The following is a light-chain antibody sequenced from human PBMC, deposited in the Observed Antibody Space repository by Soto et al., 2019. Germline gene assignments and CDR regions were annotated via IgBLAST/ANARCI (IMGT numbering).Light chain of an antibody. CDR3: QQYNSYCT. CDR1: QNIDRW. J-gene: IGKJ2*02. CDR2: KAS. V-gene: IGKV1-5*03. Sequence: DVQMTQSPSTLSASVGDRVTITCRASQNIDRWQARYQQRPGKAPQLLIYKASTLQSGVPSRFSGSGSGTEFSLTLSSLQPDDLATYYCQQYNSYCTFGQGTKVDIK.